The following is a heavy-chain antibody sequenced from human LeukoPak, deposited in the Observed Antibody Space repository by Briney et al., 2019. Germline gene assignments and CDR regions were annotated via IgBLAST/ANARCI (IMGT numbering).Heavy chain of an antibody. CDR1: GFTFSSYE. Sequence: GGSLRLSCAASGFTFSSYEMNWVRQAPGKGLEWVSYISSSGSTIYYADSVKSRFTISRDNAKNSLYLQMNSLRAEDTAVYYCAREASSQQLDYWGQGTLVTVSS. V-gene: IGHV3-48*03. D-gene: IGHD6-13*01. J-gene: IGHJ4*02. CDR3: AREASSQQLDY. CDR2: ISSSGSTI.